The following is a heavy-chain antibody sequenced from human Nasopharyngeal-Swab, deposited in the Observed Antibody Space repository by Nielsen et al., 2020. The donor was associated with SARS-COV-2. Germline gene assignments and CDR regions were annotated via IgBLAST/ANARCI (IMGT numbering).Heavy chain of an antibody. J-gene: IGHJ4*02. V-gene: IGHV3-30*18. D-gene: IGHD1-26*01. CDR2: ISYDGSNK. CDR1: GFTFSSYG. Sequence: GGSLRLSCAASGFTFSSYGMHWVRQAPGKGLEWVAVISYDGSNKYYADSVKGRFTTSRDNSKNTLYLQMNSLRAEDTAVYYCAKPYSGSYYGYFDYWGQGTLVTVSS. CDR3: AKPYSGSYYGYFDY.